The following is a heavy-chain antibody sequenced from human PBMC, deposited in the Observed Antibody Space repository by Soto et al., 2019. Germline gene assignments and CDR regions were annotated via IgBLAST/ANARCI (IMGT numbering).Heavy chain of an antibody. J-gene: IGHJ6*02. CDR2: IYYSGST. Sequence: SETLSLTCTVSGVSISSGGYYWSWIRQHPGKGLEWIGYIYYSGSTYYNPSLKSRVTISVDTSKNQFSLKLSSVTAADTAVYYFARSGYCSSTSCYCPYYYYYGMDVWGQGTTVTVSS. D-gene: IGHD2-2*01. V-gene: IGHV4-31*03. CDR1: GVSISSGGYY. CDR3: ARSGYCSSTSCYCPYYYYYGMDV.